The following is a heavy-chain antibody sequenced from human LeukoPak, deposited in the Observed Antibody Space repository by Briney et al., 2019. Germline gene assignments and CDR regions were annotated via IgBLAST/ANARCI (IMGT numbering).Heavy chain of an antibody. CDR2: ISYDGSNK. CDR3: ARAEGNIVVVPAKGLGNYYMDV. CDR1: GFTFSSYA. V-gene: IGHV3-30*04. Sequence: PGGSLRLSCAASGFTFSSYAMHWVRQAPGKGLEWVAVISYDGSNKYYADSVKGRFTISRDNSKNTLYLQMNSLRAEDTAVYYCARAEGNIVVVPAKGLGNYYMDVWGKGTTVTVSS. J-gene: IGHJ6*03. D-gene: IGHD2-2*01.